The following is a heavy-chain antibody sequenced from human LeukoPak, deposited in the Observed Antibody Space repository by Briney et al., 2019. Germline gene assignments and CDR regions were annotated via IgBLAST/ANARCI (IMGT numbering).Heavy chain of an antibody. D-gene: IGHD5-24*01. V-gene: IGHV4-31*03. Sequence: SETLSLTCTVSGGSLSSGGYYWSWIRQHPGKGLEWIGYIYYSGSTYYNPSLKSRVTISVDTSKNQFSLKLSSVTAADTAVYYCARLLGGDGYRTNWYFDLWGRGTLVTVSS. CDR3: ARLLGGDGYRTNWYFDL. CDR1: GGSLSSGGYY. J-gene: IGHJ2*01. CDR2: IYYSGST.